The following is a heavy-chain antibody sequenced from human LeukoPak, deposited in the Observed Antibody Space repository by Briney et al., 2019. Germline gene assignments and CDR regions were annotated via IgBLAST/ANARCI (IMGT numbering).Heavy chain of an antibody. CDR2: IDSSGGYM. CDR3: LRGDRRDY. CDR1: EFSVGSNY. J-gene: IGHJ4*02. Sequence: GGSLRLSCAASEFSVGSNYMTWARQAPGKGLEWVSSIDSSGGYMFYADSVKGRFIISRDNAKDSLYLQMNSLRVEDTAVYYCLRGDRRDYWGQGTLVTVSS. V-gene: IGHV3-21*06.